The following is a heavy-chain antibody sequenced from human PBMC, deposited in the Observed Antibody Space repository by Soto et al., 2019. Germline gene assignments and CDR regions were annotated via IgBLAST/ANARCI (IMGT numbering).Heavy chain of an antibody. V-gene: IGHV4-31*03. CDR1: GGSISSGGYY. CDR2: IYYSGST. J-gene: IGHJ4*02. CDR3: ARGPIIAAAGPVDY. D-gene: IGHD6-25*01. Sequence: PSETLSLTCTVSGGSISSGGYYWSWIRQHPGKGLEWIGYIYYSGSTYYNPSLKSRVTISVDTSKNQFSLKLSSVTAADTAVYYCARGPIIAAAGPVDYWGQGTLVTVSS.